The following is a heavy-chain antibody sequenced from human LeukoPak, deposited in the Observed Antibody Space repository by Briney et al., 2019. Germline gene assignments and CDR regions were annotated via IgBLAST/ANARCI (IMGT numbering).Heavy chain of an antibody. V-gene: IGHV1-69*13. CDR3: ARDSRYCYGSGSSPDDREYYFDY. CDR1: GGTFSSYA. D-gene: IGHD3-10*01. CDR2: IIPIFGTA. Sequence: SVKVSCKASGGTFSSYAISWVRQAPGQGLEWMGGIIPIFGTANYAQKFQGRVTITADESTSTAYMELSSLRSEDTAVYYCARDSRYCYGSGSSPDDREYYFDYWGQGTLVTVSS. J-gene: IGHJ4*02.